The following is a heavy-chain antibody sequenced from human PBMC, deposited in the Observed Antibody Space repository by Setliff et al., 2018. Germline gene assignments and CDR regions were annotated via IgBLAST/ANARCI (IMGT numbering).Heavy chain of an antibody. J-gene: IGHJ3*02. CDR2: IDHSGGA. Sequence: SETLSLTCAVYGESFSTYYWSWIRESPGKGLEWFGEIDHSGGATYNPSLESRVTMSVDTSKKQFSLKLTSVTAADTAMYYCRQAVVGRDVFDIWGQGTMVTVSS. CDR3: RQAVVGRDVFDI. CDR1: GESFSTYY. V-gene: IGHV4-34*01. D-gene: IGHD1-1*01.